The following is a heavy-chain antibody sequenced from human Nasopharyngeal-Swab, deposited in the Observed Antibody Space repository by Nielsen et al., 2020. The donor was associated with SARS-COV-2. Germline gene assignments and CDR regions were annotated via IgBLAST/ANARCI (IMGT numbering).Heavy chain of an antibody. D-gene: IGHD6-6*01. J-gene: IGHJ5*02. V-gene: IGHV4-59*13. Sequence: SETLSLTCTVSGGSISSYYWSWIRQPPGKGLEWIGYIYYSGSTNYNPSLKSRVTISVDTSKNQFSLKLSSVTAADTAVYYCARDSANSSSKRNWFDPWGQGTLVTVSS. CDR3: ARDSANSSSKRNWFDP. CDR1: GGSISSYY. CDR2: IYYSGST.